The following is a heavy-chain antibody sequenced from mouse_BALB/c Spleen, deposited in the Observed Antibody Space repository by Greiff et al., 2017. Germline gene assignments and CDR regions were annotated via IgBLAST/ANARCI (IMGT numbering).Heavy chain of an antibody. D-gene: IGHD2-3*01. J-gene: IGHJ4*01. CDR2: ISSGGSYT. CDR3: TRDQSGDGYSYAMDY. CDR1: GFTFSSYT. Sequence: EVKLQESGGGLVKPGGSLKLSCAASGFTFSSYTMSWVRQTPEKRLEWVATISSGGSYTYYPDSVKGRFTISRDNAKNTLYLQMSSLKSEDTAMYYCTRDQSGDGYSYAMDYWGQGTSVTVSS. V-gene: IGHV5-6-4*01.